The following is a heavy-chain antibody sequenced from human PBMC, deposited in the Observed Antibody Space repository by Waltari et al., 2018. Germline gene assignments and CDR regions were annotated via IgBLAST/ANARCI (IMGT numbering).Heavy chain of an antibody. CDR2: ISTTGTYT. Sequence: EVQLVESGGGLVKPGGSLRLSCAASGFTFSSYSRNRVRQAPGEGREGSSSISTTGTYTHYADSGKGRFTSSRNNAKNSLDLQMNSLRAEDTGVYWCATGGWGFYLDNWGQGTLVTFSS. J-gene: IGHJ4*02. CDR1: GFTFSSYS. D-gene: IGHD7-27*01. V-gene: IGHV3-21*01. CDR3: ATGGWGFYLDN.